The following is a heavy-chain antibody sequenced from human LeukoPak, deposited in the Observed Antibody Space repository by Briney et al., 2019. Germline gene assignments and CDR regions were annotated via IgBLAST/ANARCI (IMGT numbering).Heavy chain of an antibody. CDR3: ARDEIVATTKANYYYYMDV. D-gene: IGHD5-12*01. Sequence: GGSLRLSCAASGFTFSSYWMSWVRQAPGKGLEWVANIKQDGSERYYVDSVKGRFTISRDNAKTSLYLQMNSLRAEDTAVYYCARDEIVATTKANYYYYMDVWGKGTTVTISS. V-gene: IGHV3-7*01. J-gene: IGHJ6*03. CDR2: IKQDGSER. CDR1: GFTFSSYW.